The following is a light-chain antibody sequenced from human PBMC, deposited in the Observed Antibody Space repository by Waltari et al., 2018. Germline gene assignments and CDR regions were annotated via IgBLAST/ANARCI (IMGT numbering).Light chain of an antibody. CDR2: GAS. Sequence: EIVMTQSPATLSVSPGERATPSCRASQSVSSNLAWYQQEPGQAPRLLSSGASTRATGIPARFCGSESGTEFTLTISSLQSEDFAVYYCQQYNNWPPWTFGQGTNVEIK. CDR1: QSVSSN. J-gene: IGKJ1*01. V-gene: IGKV3-15*01. CDR3: QQYNNWPPWT.